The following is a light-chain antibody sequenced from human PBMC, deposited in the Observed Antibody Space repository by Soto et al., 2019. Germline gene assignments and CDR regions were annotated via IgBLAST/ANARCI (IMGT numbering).Light chain of an antibody. CDR1: SSDVGGYNY. CDR3: NSYTSKSTGV. V-gene: IGLV2-14*01. Sequence: LTQPASVSGSPGQSITISCTGTSSDVGGYNYVSWYQQHPGKAPKLIIYEVSNRPSGVSNRFSGSKSGNTASLTISGLQAEDEADYYCNSYTSKSTGVFGTGTKLTVL. J-gene: IGLJ1*01. CDR2: EVS.